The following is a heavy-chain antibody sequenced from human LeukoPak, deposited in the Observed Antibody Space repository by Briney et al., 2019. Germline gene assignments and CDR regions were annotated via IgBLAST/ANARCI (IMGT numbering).Heavy chain of an antibody. Sequence: GGSLRLPWAASGFTFSSYSMYWVRQAPGKGLEWVSSISSSSSYIYYADSVKGRFTISRDNAKNSLYLQMNSLRAEDTAVYYCARGGSSSKINYWGQGTLVTVSS. V-gene: IGHV3-21*01. D-gene: IGHD6-6*01. J-gene: IGHJ4*02. CDR1: GFTFSSYS. CDR2: ISSSSSYI. CDR3: ARGGSSSKINY.